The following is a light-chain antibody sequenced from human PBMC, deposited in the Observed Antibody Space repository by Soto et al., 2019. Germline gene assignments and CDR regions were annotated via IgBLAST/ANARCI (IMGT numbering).Light chain of an antibody. J-gene: IGKJ1*01. CDR1: QSVSSSY. Sequence: EIVLTQSPGTLSLSPGERATLSCRASQSVSSSYLAWYQQKPGQAPRLLIYAASSRATGIPDRFSGSGSGTDFTVTISRLEPEDLAVDYCQQYCSSPRTFGQGTKVEIK. CDR2: AAS. V-gene: IGKV3-20*01. CDR3: QQYCSSPRT.